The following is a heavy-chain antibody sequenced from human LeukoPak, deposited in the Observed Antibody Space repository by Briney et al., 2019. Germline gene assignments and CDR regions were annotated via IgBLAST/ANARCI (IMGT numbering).Heavy chain of an antibody. V-gene: IGHV3-23*01. CDR1: GFTFSNYA. CDR3: AKGGPLGDTNRFDQ. J-gene: IGHJ4*02. D-gene: IGHD2-8*01. Sequence: GGSLRLSCAASGFTFSNYAMSWVRQAPGKGLEWVSSINGRGGSTYYADSVKGRFTISRDNSKNSVYLQMNSLKYEDTAVYYCAKGGPLGDTNRFDQWGQGTLVSVSS. CDR2: INGRGGST.